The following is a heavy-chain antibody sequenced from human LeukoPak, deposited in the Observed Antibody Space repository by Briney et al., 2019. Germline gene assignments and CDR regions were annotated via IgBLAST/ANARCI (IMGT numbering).Heavy chain of an antibody. Sequence: AGGSLRLSCAASGFTFSSYAMSWVRQAPGKGLEWVSAISGSGGSTYYADSVKGRFTITRDNSKNTLYLQMNSLRAEDTAVHYCAKGLDYYDSSGYYGGYWGQGTLVTVSS. J-gene: IGHJ4*02. CDR3: AKGLDYYDSSGYYGGY. D-gene: IGHD3-22*01. CDR2: ISGSGGST. CDR1: GFTFSSYA. V-gene: IGHV3-23*01.